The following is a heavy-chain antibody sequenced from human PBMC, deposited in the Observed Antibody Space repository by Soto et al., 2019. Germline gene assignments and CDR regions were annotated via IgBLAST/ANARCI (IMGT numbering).Heavy chain of an antibody. CDR2: IYSSGSA. D-gene: IGHD2-2*01. J-gene: IGHJ3*02. Sequence: QVQLQESGPGLVMPSQTLSLTCSVSGGSISSDGYFWTWIRQLPGMGLEWLGYIYSSGSAYYDPSLAGRLSLSLDPSVNQFSLEVYSVTAADTAVYYCARLPCSRTCSFGGGFAIWGQGTVVTVSS. V-gene: IGHV4-31*03. CDR1: GGSISSDGYF. CDR3: ARLPCSRTCSFGGGFAI.